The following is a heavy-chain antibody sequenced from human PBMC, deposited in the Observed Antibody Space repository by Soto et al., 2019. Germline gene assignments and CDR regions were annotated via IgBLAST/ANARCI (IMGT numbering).Heavy chain of an antibody. CDR3: ARGWGPWILFDY. CDR1: AYTFTSNG. Sequence: LLQYAAAVKKPRASVKVSCKASAYTFTSNGISWWRQPPREEREWMGWISAYNGNTNYAQKLQGRVTMTTDTSTSTAYMELRSLRSDDTAVYYCARGWGPWILFDYWGQGTLVTVSS. CDR2: ISAYNGNT. D-gene: IGHD5-18*01. V-gene: IGHV1-18*01. J-gene: IGHJ4*02.